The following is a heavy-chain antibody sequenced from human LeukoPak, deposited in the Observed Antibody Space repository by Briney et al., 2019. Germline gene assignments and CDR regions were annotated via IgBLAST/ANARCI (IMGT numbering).Heavy chain of an antibody. Sequence: GESLKISCKGSGYSFTSYWISWVRQMPGKGLGWMGRIDPSDSYTNYSPSFQGHVTISADKSISTAYLQWSSLKASDTAMYYCARHNPCSGGSCYSDYYGMDVWGQGTTVTVSS. D-gene: IGHD2-15*01. V-gene: IGHV5-10-1*01. J-gene: IGHJ6*02. CDR2: IDPSDSYT. CDR1: GYSFTSYW. CDR3: ARHNPCSGGSCYSDYYGMDV.